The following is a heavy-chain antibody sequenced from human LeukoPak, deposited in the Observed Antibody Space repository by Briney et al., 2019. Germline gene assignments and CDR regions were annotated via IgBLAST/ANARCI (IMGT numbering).Heavy chain of an antibody. CDR3: AREVGTKMATIGAYYYGMDV. CDR2: INPSGGST. V-gene: IGHV1-46*01. CDR1: GYTFTSYY. D-gene: IGHD5-24*01. Sequence: GASVKVSCKASGYTFTSYYMHWVRQAPGQGLAWMGIINPSGGSTSYAQKFQGRVTMTRDMSTSTVYMELSSLRSEDTAVYYCAREVGTKMATIGAYYYGMDVWGQGTTVTVSS. J-gene: IGHJ6*02.